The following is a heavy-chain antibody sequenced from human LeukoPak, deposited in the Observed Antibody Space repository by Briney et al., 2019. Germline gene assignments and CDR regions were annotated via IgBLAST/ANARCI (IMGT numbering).Heavy chain of an antibody. CDR3: AREGIPAPVPVPYYFDS. CDR2: MWYAEENK. CDR1: GFIFSSFG. V-gene: IGHV3-33*01. J-gene: IGHJ4*02. D-gene: IGHD6-13*01. Sequence: PGGSLRLSCAASGFIFSSFGMHWVRQAPGKGLEWVAVMWYAEENKYYADSVQGRFTISRDNSKKTLYLQMNSLRAEDTAVYFCAREGIPAPVPVPYYFDSWGQGTLVTVSS.